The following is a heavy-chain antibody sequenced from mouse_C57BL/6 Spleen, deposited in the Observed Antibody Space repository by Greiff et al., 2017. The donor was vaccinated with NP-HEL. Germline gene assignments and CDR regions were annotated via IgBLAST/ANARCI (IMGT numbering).Heavy chain of an antibody. CDR2: IYPGDGDT. CDR3: ARSYYYGSILFDY. J-gene: IGHJ2*01. D-gene: IGHD1-1*01. CDR1: GYAFSSYW. V-gene: IGHV1-80*01. Sequence: VQLQQSGAELVKPGASVKISCKASGYAFSSYWMNWVKQRPGKGLEWIGQIYPGDGDTNYNGKFKGKATLTADKSSSTAYMQLSSLTSEDSAVYFCARSYYYGSILFDYWGQGTTLTVSS.